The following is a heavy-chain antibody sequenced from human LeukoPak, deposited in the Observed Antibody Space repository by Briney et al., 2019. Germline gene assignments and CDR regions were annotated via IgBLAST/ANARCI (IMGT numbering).Heavy chain of an antibody. CDR2: INHSGST. Sequence: SETLSLTCAVYGGSFSGYYWSWIRQPPGKGLEWIGEINHSGSTNYNPSLKSRVTISVDTSKNQFSLKLSSVTAADTAVYYCARLSSGSYYTYYYYYMDVWGKGTTVTVSS. V-gene: IGHV4-34*01. D-gene: IGHD3-10*01. CDR3: ARLSSGSYYTYYYYYMDV. J-gene: IGHJ6*03. CDR1: GGSFSGYY.